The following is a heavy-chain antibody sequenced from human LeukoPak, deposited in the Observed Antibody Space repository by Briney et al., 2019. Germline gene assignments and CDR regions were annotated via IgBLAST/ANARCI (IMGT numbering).Heavy chain of an antibody. V-gene: IGHV4-34*01. Sequence: PSETLSLTCTVSGYSISSGYDWSWIRQPPGKGLEWIGEINHSGSTNYNPSLKSRVTISIDTSKNQFSLKLSSVTAADTAVYYCARQLMIDYYYYYYYMDVWGRGTTVTISS. CDR3: ARQLMIDYYYYYYYMDV. CDR1: GYSISSGYD. CDR2: INHSGST. J-gene: IGHJ6*03. D-gene: IGHD3-22*01.